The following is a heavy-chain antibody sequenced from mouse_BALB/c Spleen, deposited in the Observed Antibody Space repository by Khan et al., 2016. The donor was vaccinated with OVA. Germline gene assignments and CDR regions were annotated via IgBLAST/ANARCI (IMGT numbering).Heavy chain of an antibody. CDR2: IWSGGST. Sequence: QVQLQQSGPGLVQPSQSLSITCTVSGFSLTTYGIHWVRQSPGKGLEWLGVIWSGGSTDYNAPFISRLSISKDNSKSQVFFKMNSLQADDTAIYYCASNSYRYDFTYWGQGTLVTVSA. D-gene: IGHD2-12*01. CDR1: GFSLTTYG. V-gene: IGHV2-2*01. CDR3: ASNSYRYDFTY. J-gene: IGHJ3*01.